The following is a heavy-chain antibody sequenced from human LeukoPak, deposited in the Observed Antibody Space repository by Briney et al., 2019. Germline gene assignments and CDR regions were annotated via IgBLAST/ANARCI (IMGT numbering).Heavy chain of an antibody. CDR1: GGSFSGYC. CDR2: INHSGST. D-gene: IGHD2-2*01. V-gene: IGHV4-34*01. CDR3: ARRYCSSTSCKGGYMDV. J-gene: IGHJ6*03. Sequence: SETLSLTCAVYGGSFSGYCWSWIRQPPGKGLEWIGEINHSGSTNYNPSLKSRVTISVDTSKNQFSLKLSSVTAADTAVYYCARRYCSSTSCKGGYMDVWGKGTTVTVSS.